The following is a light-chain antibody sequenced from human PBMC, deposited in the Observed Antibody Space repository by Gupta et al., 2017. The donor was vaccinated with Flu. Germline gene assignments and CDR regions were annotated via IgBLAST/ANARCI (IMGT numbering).Light chain of an antibody. CDR3: QQYNSYSAT. CDR1: QSISSW. J-gene: IGKJ1*01. V-gene: IGKV1-5*03. Sequence: GDRVTITCLASQSISSWLAWYQQKPGKAPKLLIYKASTFQSGVPSRFSGSGSGTEFTLTISSLQPDDFATYYCQQYNSYSATCGQGTKVEVK. CDR2: KAS.